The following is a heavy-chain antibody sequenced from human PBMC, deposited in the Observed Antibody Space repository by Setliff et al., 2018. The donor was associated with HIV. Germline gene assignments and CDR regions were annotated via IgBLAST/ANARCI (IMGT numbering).Heavy chain of an antibody. Sequence: ASVKVSCKASGYTFGYYHIHRVRQAPGQGLEWMGVINPTGGDTSYTQKFQGRVTITADESTNTAYMDLSSLREDTAVYYCAFRRPYGSGPGGDNTMDVWGKGTTVTSP. V-gene: IGHV1-46*01. CDR2: INPTGGDT. CDR3: AFRRPYGSGPGGDNTMDV. D-gene: IGHD3-10*01. J-gene: IGHJ6*03. CDR1: GYTFGYYH.